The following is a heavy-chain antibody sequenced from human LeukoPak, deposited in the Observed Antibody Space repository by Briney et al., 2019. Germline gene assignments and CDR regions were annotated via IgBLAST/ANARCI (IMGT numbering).Heavy chain of an antibody. CDR2: FDTEDGET. V-gene: IGHV1-24*01. Sequence: ASVKVSCKVSGYTLTELSMHWVRQAPGKGLEWMGGFDTEDGETIYAQKFQGRVTITADESTSTAYMELSSLRSEDTAVYYCARDRGFFDYWGQGTLVTVSS. CDR1: GYTLTELS. J-gene: IGHJ4*02. CDR3: ARDRGFFDY. D-gene: IGHD3-10*01.